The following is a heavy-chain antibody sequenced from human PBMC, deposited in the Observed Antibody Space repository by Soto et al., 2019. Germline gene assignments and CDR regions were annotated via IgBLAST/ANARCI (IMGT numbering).Heavy chain of an antibody. V-gene: IGHV1-18*04. CDR1: GYTFTSYG. J-gene: IGHJ6*02. CDR2: ISAYNGNT. D-gene: IGHD3-3*01. Sequence: SVKVSCKASGYTFTSYGVSWVRLAPGQGLEWMGWISAYNGNTNYAQKLQGRVTMTTDTSTSTAYMELRSLRSDDTAVYYCARDIILEWFAHYYYYGMDVWGQGTTVTVSS. CDR3: ARDIILEWFAHYYYYGMDV.